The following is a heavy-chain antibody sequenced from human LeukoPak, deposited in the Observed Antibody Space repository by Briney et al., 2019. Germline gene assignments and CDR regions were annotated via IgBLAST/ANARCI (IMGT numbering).Heavy chain of an antibody. CDR1: GGSISSSSYY. CDR2: IYYSGST. V-gene: IGHV4-39*01. D-gene: IGHD6-19*01. Sequence: SETLSLACTVSGGSISSSSYYWGWIRQPPGKGLEWIGSIYYSGSTYYNPSLKSRVTISVDTSKNQFSLKLSSVTAADTAVYYCARRDSSGWYVSWFDPWGQGTLVTVSS. CDR3: ARRDSSGWYVSWFDP. J-gene: IGHJ5*02.